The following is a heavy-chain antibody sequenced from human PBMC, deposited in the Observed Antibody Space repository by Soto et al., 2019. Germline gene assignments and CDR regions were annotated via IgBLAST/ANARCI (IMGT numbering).Heavy chain of an antibody. D-gene: IGHD4-17*01. CDR1: GGTFSSYA. CDR3: ARDRNPYYGGNSNNWFVP. Sequence: SSVKVSCKASGGTFSSYAISWVRQAPGQGLEWMGGVIPIFGTANYAQKFQGRVTITADESTSTAYMELSSLRSEDTAVYYCARDRNPYYGGNSNNWFVPWGQGALVTVSS. V-gene: IGHV1-69*13. J-gene: IGHJ5*02. CDR2: VIPIFGTA.